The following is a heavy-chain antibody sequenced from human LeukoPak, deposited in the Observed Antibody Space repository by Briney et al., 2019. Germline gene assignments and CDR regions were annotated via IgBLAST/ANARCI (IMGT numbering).Heavy chain of an antibody. J-gene: IGHJ4*02. CDR2: ISSSSSYI. V-gene: IGHV3-21*01. Sequence: PGGSLRLSCAASGFTFSSYSMNWVRQAPGKGLEWVSSISSSSSYIYYADSVKGRFTISRDNAKNSLYLQMNSLRAEDTAVYYRARTGGSYGLYFDYWGQGTLVTVSS. CDR3: ARTGGSYGLYFDY. D-gene: IGHD5-18*01. CDR1: GFTFSSYS.